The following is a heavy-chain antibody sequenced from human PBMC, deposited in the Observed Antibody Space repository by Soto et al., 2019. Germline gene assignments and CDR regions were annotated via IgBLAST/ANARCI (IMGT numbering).Heavy chain of an antibody. CDR1: GYSFISYW. CDR2: FYPGDSTS. J-gene: IGHJ3*02. D-gene: IGHD2-2*03. V-gene: IGHV5-51*01. Sequence: PGESLKISCKTSGYSFISYWVAWVRQKPGKGLEWMGTFYPGDSTSTYSPSFQGQATISVDKSISTAYLHLSSLKASDTAMYYCARIIGYCRNNDCSWTFDIWGQGTTVTVSS. CDR3: ARIIGYCRNNDCSWTFDI.